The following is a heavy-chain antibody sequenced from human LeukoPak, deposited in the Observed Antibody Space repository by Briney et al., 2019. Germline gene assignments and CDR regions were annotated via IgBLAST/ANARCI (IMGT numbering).Heavy chain of an antibody. CDR1: GLTVSSNY. Sequence: PARSLRLSCAVSGLTVSSNYMSWVRHAPGKGLEWVSVIYTGGGTYYPDSVTARFTISRDNTRNTLCLQMNSLTGVNTGVNYCALETMASDYWGEGALVSASS. J-gene: IGHJ4*02. V-gene: IGHV3-53*01. CDR3: ALETMASDY. D-gene: IGHD3-10*01. CDR2: IYTGGGT.